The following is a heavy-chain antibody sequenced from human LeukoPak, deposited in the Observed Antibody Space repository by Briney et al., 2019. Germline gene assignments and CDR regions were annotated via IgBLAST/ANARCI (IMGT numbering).Heavy chain of an antibody. V-gene: IGHV1-2*02. Sequence: ASVEVSCKASGYTFTGYYMHWVRQAPGQGLEWMGWINPNSGGTNYAQKFQGRVTMTRDTSISTAYMELSSLRSEDTAVYYCARGGSTSWSRAINWFDPWGQGTLVTVSS. CDR3: ARGGSTSWSRAINWFDP. CDR1: GYTFTGYY. J-gene: IGHJ5*02. CDR2: INPNSGGT. D-gene: IGHD2-2*01.